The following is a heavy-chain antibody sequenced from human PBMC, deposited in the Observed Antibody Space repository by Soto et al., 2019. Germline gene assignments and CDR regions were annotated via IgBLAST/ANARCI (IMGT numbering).Heavy chain of an antibody. CDR1: GLTFISYA. V-gene: IGHV3-23*01. CDR3: AKGTVGSPLQQYYFQF. J-gene: IGHJ4*02. CDR2: ISGSGGST. Sequence: LRLSCAVSGLTFISYAMSWVRQGPGKVLEWVSTISGSGGSTYYADSVKGRFTISRDNSRDTLCLQMNNLRAEDTAVYYCAKGTVGSPLQQYYFQFWGQGTRVNLS. D-gene: IGHD2-15*01.